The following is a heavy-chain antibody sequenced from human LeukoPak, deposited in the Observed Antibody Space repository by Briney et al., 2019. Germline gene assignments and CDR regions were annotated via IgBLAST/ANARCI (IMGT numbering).Heavy chain of an antibody. D-gene: IGHD4-17*01. CDR1: GGSFSGYY. V-gene: IGHV4-34*01. CDR2: INHSGST. J-gene: IGHJ5*02. Sequence: SETLSLTCAVYGGSFSGYYWSWIRQPPGKGLEWIGEINHSGSTNYNPSLKSRVTISVDTSKNQFSLKLSSVTAADTAVYYCARGGRMTTYSFDPWAQGTLVTVSS. CDR3: ARGGRMTTYSFDP.